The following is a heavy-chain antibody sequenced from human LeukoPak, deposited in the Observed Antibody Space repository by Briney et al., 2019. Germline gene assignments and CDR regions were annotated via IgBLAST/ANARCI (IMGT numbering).Heavy chain of an antibody. Sequence: GASVKVSCKASGYTFTRYYMHWVRQAPGRWLELMGIINPSGGSTSYAQKFQGRVTMTRDTSTSTVYMELSSLRSEDTAVYYCARDGIVERDFDYWGQGTLVTVSS. CDR1: GYTFTRYY. D-gene: IGHD1-1*01. J-gene: IGHJ4*02. CDR2: INPSGGST. V-gene: IGHV1-46*01. CDR3: ARDGIVERDFDY.